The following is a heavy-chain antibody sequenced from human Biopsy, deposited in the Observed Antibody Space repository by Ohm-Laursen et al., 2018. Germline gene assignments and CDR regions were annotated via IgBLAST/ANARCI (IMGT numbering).Heavy chain of an antibody. V-gene: IGHV4-61*08. CDR1: GGSVRSPDHR. CDR3: ARAYFYGVGTSNYFFDS. Sequence: GTLSLTCTVSGGSVRSPDHRWNWVRRAPGKGLEWIGNIYYSWTTFYSPSPRGRVTMDLDTSKNQFSLRLRSVTSADTAVYFCARAYFYGVGTSNYFFDSWGQGALVTVSS. CDR2: IYYSWTT. J-gene: IGHJ4*02. D-gene: IGHD3-10*01.